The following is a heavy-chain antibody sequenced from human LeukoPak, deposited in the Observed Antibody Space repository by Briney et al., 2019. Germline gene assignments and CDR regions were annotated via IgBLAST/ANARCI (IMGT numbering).Heavy chain of an antibody. CDR2: INRSGSA. CDR3: ARAHYGTASPAGGL. V-gene: IGHV4-34*01. J-gene: IGHJ4*02. CDR1: GGSLSGYY. D-gene: IGHD1-1*01. Sequence: SETLSLTFAVYGGSLSGYYWSWIRQPPGRGLEWIGEINRSGSANYNPSLKSRVTVSVDTSKNQFSLKLSSVTAADTAVYYCARAHYGTASPAGGLWGQGTLVTVSS.